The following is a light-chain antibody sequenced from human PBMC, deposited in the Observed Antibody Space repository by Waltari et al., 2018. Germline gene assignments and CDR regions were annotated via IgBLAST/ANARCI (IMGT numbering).Light chain of an antibody. CDR3: CSFVGSYTSV. J-gene: IGLJ2*01. CDR2: DVN. V-gene: IGLV2-11*01. CDR1: NSDVGGYNY. Sequence: QSAPTQPRSVSGYPGQSVSISCPGSNSDVGGYNYVSWYQQYPGRAPKMLIYDVNKRSSGVPDRFSGSKVGNTASLTISGLLPEDEADYYCCSFVGSYTSVFGGGTKVTVL.